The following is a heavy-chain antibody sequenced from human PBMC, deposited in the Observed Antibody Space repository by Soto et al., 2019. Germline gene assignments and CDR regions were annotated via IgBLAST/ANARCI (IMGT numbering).Heavy chain of an antibody. CDR1: GGTFSSYS. D-gene: IGHD1-26*01. CDR3: ARDGGRHSGGIDY. V-gene: IGHV1-69*01. J-gene: IGHJ4*02. CDR2: IIPIFVTA. Sequence: QVQLVQSGAEVKKPGSSVKVSCKASGGTFSSYSINWVRQAPGQGLEWMGEIIPIFVTANYTQKFQGRVTITADESTSTAYMDLSSLSSEDTAVYSCARDGGRHSGGIDYWGQGTLVTVSS.